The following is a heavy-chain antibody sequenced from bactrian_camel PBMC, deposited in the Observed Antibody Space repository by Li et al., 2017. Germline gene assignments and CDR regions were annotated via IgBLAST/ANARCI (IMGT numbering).Heavy chain of an antibody. J-gene: IGHJ6*01. V-gene: IGHV3S55*01. D-gene: IGHD6*01. CDR1: GRSNENYF. CDR2: VSQDGTP. CDR3: AADPGPYGGSTPPPADYFGH. Sequence: HVQLVESGGGSVQAGGSLRLSCAISGRSNENYFLAWFRQPPGKEREAVASVSQDGTPTYADSVKGRFTISKDNAKNTLTLQMDSLKPEDTAMYYCAADPGPYGGSTPPPADYFGHWGQGTQVTVS.